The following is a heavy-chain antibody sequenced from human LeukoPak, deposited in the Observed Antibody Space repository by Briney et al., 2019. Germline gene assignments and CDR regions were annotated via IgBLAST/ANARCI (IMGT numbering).Heavy chain of an antibody. CDR2: IKEDGSEK. CDR1: GFTFSKYW. Sequence: PGGSLRLSCAASGFTFSKYWMHWVRQAPGKGLEWVANIKEDGSEKYYVDSVKGRFSISRDNAKNSLYLQMNSLRAEDTAVYYCGRSMGVWGQGTTVTVSS. CDR3: GRSMGV. V-gene: IGHV3-7*01. J-gene: IGHJ6*02.